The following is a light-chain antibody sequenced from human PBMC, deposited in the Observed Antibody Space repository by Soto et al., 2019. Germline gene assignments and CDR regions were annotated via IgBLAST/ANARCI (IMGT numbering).Light chain of an antibody. CDR3: MQSLQSRS. Sequence: IVMTQSPLSLPVTPGEPASISCRSSQSLLHRNGYTYLDWYLQKPGQSPQLLIYLGSNRASGVPDRFSGSGSGTDFTLKISRVEAEDVGVYYCMQSLQSRSFGGGTKVEIK. V-gene: IGKV2-28*01. CDR1: QSLLHRNGYTY. CDR2: LGS. J-gene: IGKJ4*01.